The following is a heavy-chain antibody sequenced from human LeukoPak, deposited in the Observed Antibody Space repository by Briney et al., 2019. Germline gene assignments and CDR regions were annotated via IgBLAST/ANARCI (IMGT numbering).Heavy chain of an antibody. CDR2: INPSGGST. Sequence: GASVKVSCKASGYTFTSYYMHWVRQAPGQGLEWMGIINPSGGSTSYAQKFQGRVTMTRDTSISTAYMELSRLRSDDTAVYYCARVENYYDSSGYYFDDYWGQGTLVTVSS. J-gene: IGHJ4*02. V-gene: IGHV1-46*01. CDR3: ARVENYYDSSGYYFDDY. CDR1: GYTFTSYY. D-gene: IGHD3-22*01.